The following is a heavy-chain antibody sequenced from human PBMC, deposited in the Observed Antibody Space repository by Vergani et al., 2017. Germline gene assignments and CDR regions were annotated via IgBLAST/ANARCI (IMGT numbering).Heavy chain of an antibody. CDR1: GFTFSSYS. CDR2: ISSSSSYI. Sequence: EVQLVESGGGLVKPGGSLRLSCAASGFTFSSYSMNWVRQAPGKGLEWVSSISSSSSYIYYADSVKGRFTISRDNAKNSLYLQMNSLRAEDTAVYYCARDNRLYCSGSPPKYYYYYGMDVWGQGTTVTVSS. V-gene: IGHV3-21*01. D-gene: IGHD3-10*01. CDR3: ARDNRLYCSGSPPKYYYYYGMDV. J-gene: IGHJ6*02.